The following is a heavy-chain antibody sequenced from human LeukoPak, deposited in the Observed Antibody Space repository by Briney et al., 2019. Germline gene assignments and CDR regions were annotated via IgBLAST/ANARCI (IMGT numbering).Heavy chain of an antibody. CDR2: ISSSGRTI. Sequence: GGSLRLSCAASGFTFSDYYMSWIRQAPGKGLEGVSYISSSGRTIYCADSVKGRFTISRDNAENSVYLQMNSLRGEDTSIYYCARGDYNWTAFDPWGPGTLVTASS. D-gene: IGHD1-20*01. CDR3: ARGDYNWTAFDP. J-gene: IGHJ5*02. V-gene: IGHV3-11*04. CDR1: GFTFSDYY.